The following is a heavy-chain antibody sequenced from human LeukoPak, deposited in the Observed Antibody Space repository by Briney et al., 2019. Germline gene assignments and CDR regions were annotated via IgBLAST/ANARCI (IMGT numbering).Heavy chain of an antibody. V-gene: IGHV4-30-4*01. CDR1: GGSVSGDGYY. D-gene: IGHD5-18*01. CDR2: IYYSGST. J-gene: IGHJ4*02. Sequence: PSETLSLTCTVSGGSVSGDGYYWSWIRQPPGKGLEWIGYIYYSGSTYYSPSLKSRVTISVDTSKDQFSLKLSSVTAADTAVYYCASADTAMASVDYWGQGALVTVSS. CDR3: ASADTAMASVDY.